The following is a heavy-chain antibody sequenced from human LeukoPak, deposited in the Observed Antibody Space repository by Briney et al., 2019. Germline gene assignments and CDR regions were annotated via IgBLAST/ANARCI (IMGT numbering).Heavy chain of an antibody. CDR3: TKGTFDH. V-gene: IGHV3-53*01. CDR1: GFTVSINY. Sequence: GGSLRLSCVGSGFTVSINYMSWVRQAPGKGLEWVSFVDADGVTSYADPVKGRFTISRDNSKNILYLQLTTLRAEDTAIYYCTKGTFDHWGQGTLVTVSS. J-gene: IGHJ3*01. CDR2: VDADGVT.